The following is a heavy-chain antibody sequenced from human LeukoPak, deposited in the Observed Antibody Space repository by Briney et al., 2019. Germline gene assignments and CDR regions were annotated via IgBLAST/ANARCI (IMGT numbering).Heavy chain of an antibody. D-gene: IGHD3-10*01. J-gene: IGHJ4*02. CDR1: GFTFDDYG. Sequence: PGGSLRLSCAASGFTFDDYGMSWVRQAPGKGLEWVSGINCNGGRTGYADSVKGRFTISRDNAKKSLYVQMNSLRAEDTALYYCAREYYGSGSYYNVGYWGQGTLVTVSS. CDR3: AREYYGSGSYYNVGY. CDR2: INCNGGRT. V-gene: IGHV3-20*04.